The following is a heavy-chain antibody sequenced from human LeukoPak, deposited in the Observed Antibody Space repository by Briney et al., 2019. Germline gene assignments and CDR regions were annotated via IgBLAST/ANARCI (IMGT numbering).Heavy chain of an antibody. D-gene: IGHD3-22*01. Sequence: SETLSLTCAVYGGSFSGYYWSWIRQPPGKGLEWIGEINHSGSTNYNPSLKSRVTISVDTSENQFSLKLSSVTAADTAVYYCARPYYYDSSGYYYAPFDIWGQGTMVTVSS. J-gene: IGHJ3*02. V-gene: IGHV4-34*01. CDR1: GGSFSGYY. CDR2: INHSGST. CDR3: ARPYYYDSSGYYYAPFDI.